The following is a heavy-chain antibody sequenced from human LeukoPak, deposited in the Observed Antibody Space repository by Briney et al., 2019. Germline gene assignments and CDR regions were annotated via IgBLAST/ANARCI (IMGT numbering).Heavy chain of an antibody. D-gene: IGHD2-8*01. CDR1: GFTFDDYA. V-gene: IGHV3-43*02. CDR2: ISGDGGST. J-gene: IGHJ6*02. CDR3: AKDLYCTNGVCPSYYYGMDV. Sequence: GGSLRLSCAASGFTFDDYAMHWVRHAPGKGLERVSLISGDGGSTYYADSVKGRFTISRDNSKNSLYLQMNSLRTEDTALYYCAKDLYCTNGVCPSYYYGMDVWGQGTTVTVSS.